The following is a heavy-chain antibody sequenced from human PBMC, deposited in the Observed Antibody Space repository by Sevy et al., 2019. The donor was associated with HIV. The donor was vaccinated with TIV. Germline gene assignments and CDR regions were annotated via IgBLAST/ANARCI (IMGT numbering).Heavy chain of an antibody. J-gene: IGHJ5*02. D-gene: IGHD6-19*01. CDR3: ARSTQVAGRSNWFDP. CDR1: GYTFTTYG. Sequence: ASVKVSCKASGYTFTTYGITWVRQGPGQGLEWMGWISTYNSITNYAQKFQGRVTMTTDTSTSTAYMELRSLRSDDTAVYYCARSTQVAGRSNWFDPWGQGTLVTVSS. V-gene: IGHV1-18*01. CDR2: ISTYNSIT.